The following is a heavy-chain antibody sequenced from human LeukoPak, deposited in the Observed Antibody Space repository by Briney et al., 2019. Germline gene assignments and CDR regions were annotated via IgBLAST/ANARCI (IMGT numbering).Heavy chain of an antibody. D-gene: IGHD2-2*01. Sequence: PSETLSLACTVSGASISSSDDYWGWIRQAPGKGLEWIGSIFYGGSAHYNPSLNSRATIFVDTSENQFSLKLSSVTAADAGMYYCARQFATASADTRGYFDFWGQGTVVTVSS. J-gene: IGHJ4*02. CDR2: IFYGGSA. V-gene: IGHV4-39*01. CDR3: ARQFATASADTRGYFDF. CDR1: GASISSSDDY.